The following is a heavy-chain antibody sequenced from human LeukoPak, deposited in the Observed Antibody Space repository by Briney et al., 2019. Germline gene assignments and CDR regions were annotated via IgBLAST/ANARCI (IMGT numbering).Heavy chain of an antibody. Sequence: SETLSLTCTVSGVSIRSTNYYWGWIRPPPGKGLEWIGTLDYRGSTYYNPSLKSRVSISADRTKNQFSLKLTSMTPADTAVYFCVRRNSRGYDRSEFFYFWGQGTLVAVSS. CDR1: GVSIRSTNYY. J-gene: IGHJ4*02. V-gene: IGHV4-39*01. CDR2: LDYRGST. D-gene: IGHD3-16*01. CDR3: VRRNSRGYDRSEFFYF.